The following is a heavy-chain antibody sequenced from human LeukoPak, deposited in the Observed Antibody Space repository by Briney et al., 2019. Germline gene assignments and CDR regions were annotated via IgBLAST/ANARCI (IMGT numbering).Heavy chain of an antibody. J-gene: IGHJ4*02. CDR1: GFTFDNYG. CDR3: AKDGTSYYYIYY. D-gene: IGHD2/OR15-2a*01. CDR2: IRYDGSNT. Sequence: GGSLRLSCAASGFTFDNYGMHWVRQAPGKGLEWLAFIRYDGSNTYYADSVKGRFTVSRDDSKNTLYLQMNSLRGDDTAVYYCAKDGTSYYYIYYWGQGTLVTVSS. V-gene: IGHV3-30*02.